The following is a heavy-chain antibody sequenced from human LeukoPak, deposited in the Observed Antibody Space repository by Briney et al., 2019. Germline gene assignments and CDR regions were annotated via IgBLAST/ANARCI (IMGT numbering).Heavy chain of an antibody. V-gene: IGHV4-59*08. CDR1: GGSISSYY. CDR2: IYYSGST. J-gene: IGHJ1*01. D-gene: IGHD4-11*01. Sequence: SETLSLTGTVSGGSISSYYWSWIRQPPGKGLEWIGYIYYSGSTNYNPSLRSRVTMSVDTSKNQFSLKLSSVTAANTGVYYCPRHRGCAWVDYNPFAEYLQHWSQATLLTGSA. CDR3: PRHRGCAWVDYNPFAEYLQH.